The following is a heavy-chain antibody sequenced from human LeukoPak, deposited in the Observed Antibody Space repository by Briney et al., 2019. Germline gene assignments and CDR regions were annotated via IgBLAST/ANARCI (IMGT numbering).Heavy chain of an antibody. D-gene: IGHD2-8*01. V-gene: IGHV3-74*01. CDR1: GFTFSSYW. CDR2: INSDGSST. J-gene: IGHJ3*02. Sequence: PGGSLRLSCAASGFTFSSYWKHWVRQAPGKGLVWVSRINSDGSSTSYADSVKGRFTISRDNAKNTLYLQMNSLRAEDTPVYYCGRFPVCTNGVCLYPSGALDIWGQGTMVTVSS. CDR3: GRFPVCTNGVCLYPSGALDI.